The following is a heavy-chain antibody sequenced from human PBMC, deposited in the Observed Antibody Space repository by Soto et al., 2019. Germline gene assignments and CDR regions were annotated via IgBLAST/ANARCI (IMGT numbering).Heavy chain of an antibody. Sequence: QVHLQESGPGLVQPSGTMSLTCAVSGVSISGANFWSWVRQPPGKGLEWIGEIHLSGKTSYNPSLQSRVTISIDQSQNQMSLTLTSVTAADTAVYYCARELLDGYSPAGYCGQGNLVTVSS. CDR3: ARELLDGYSPAGY. CDR2: IHLSGKT. D-gene: IGHD2-15*01. V-gene: IGHV4-4*02. CDR1: GVSISGANF. J-gene: IGHJ4*02.